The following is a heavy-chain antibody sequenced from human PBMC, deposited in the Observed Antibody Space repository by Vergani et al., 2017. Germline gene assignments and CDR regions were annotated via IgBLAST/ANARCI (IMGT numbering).Heavy chain of an antibody. CDR1: GGSISSYY. J-gene: IGHJ3*02. CDR2: IYYSGST. V-gene: IGHV4-4*07. CDR3: AGYDDSRDLDAFDI. D-gene: IGHD3-22*01. Sequence: QVQLQESGPGLVKPSETLSLTCTVSGGSISSYYWSWIRQPAGKGLEWIGRIYYSGSTYYNPSLKSRVTISVDTSKNQFSLKLSSVTAADTAVYYCAGYDDSRDLDAFDIWGQGTMVTVSS.